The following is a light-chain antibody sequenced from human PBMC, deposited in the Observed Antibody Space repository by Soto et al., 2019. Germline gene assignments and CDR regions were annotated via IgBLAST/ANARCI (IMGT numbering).Light chain of an antibody. CDR1: SGNIVSNY. J-gene: IGLJ2*01. Sequence: NFMLTQPHSVSESPGKTVTISCTRSSGNIVSNYVQWYQQRPGSSPTTVIYEDDDRPSGVPDRFSGSIDTSSNSASLTISGLKTEDDADYYCQSYDADILIFGGGTKLTVL. V-gene: IGLV6-57*01. CDR3: QSYDADILI. CDR2: EDD.